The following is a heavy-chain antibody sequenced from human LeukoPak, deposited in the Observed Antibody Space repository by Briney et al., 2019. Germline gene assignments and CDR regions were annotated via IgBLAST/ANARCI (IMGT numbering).Heavy chain of an antibody. D-gene: IGHD6-19*01. V-gene: IGHV4-4*07. Sequence: SGTLSLTCTVSGGSLSSYYWSWIRQPAGRGLEWIGRIYTSGSTNYNPSLKSRVTMSVDTSKNQFSLKLSSVTAADTAVYYCARDGGWYPYYFDYWGQGTLVTVSS. J-gene: IGHJ4*02. CDR2: IYTSGST. CDR1: GGSLSSYY. CDR3: ARDGGWYPYYFDY.